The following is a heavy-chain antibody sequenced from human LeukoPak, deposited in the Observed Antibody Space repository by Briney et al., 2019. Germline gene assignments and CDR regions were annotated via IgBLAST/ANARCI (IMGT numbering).Heavy chain of an antibody. J-gene: IGHJ4*02. CDR2: IYYSGST. CDR3: ARARDTAMGPFDY. Sequence: SETLSLTCTVSGDSISRYYWSWIRQPPGKGLEWIGYIYYSGSTKYNPSLKSRITTSVDTSKNQFSLKLTSVTATDTAVYYCARARDTAMGPFDYWGQGTLVTVSS. D-gene: IGHD5-18*01. CDR1: GDSISRYY. V-gene: IGHV4-59*01.